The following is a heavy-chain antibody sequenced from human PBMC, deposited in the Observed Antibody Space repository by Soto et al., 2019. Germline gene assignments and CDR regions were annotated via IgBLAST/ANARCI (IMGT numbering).Heavy chain of an antibody. Sequence: PGGSLRLSCAASGFTFSSYAMHWVRQAPGKGLEWVAVISYDGSNKYYADSVKGRFTISRDNSKNTLYLQMNSLRAEDTAVYYCARGQAVADLGNRGQGTLVTVSS. V-gene: IGHV3-30-3*01. CDR2: ISYDGSNK. CDR3: ARGQAVADLGN. CDR1: GFTFSSYA. D-gene: IGHD6-19*01. J-gene: IGHJ4*02.